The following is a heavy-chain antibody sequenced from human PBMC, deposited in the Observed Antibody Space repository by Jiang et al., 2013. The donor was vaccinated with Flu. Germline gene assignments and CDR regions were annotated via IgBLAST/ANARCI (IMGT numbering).Heavy chain of an antibody. CDR1: GGSFSGYY. Sequence: ELLKPSETLSLTCAVYGGSFSGYYWSWIRQPPGKGLEWIGEINHSGSTNYNPSLKSRVTISVDTSKNQFSLKLSSVTAADTAVYYCARGPRGRHCSGGSCYSRPPLGGYYYYGMDVWGQGTTVTVSS. CDR3: ARGPRGRHCSGGSCYSRPPLGGYYYYGMDV. J-gene: IGHJ6*02. CDR2: INHSGST. V-gene: IGHV4-34*01. D-gene: IGHD2-15*01.